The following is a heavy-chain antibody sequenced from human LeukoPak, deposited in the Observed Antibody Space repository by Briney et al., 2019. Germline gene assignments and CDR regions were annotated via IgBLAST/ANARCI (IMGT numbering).Heavy chain of an antibody. Sequence: GGSLRLSCAASGFTFSSYSMNWVRQAPGKGLEWVSSISSSSSYIYYADSVKGRFTISRDNAKNSLYLQMNSLRAEDTAVYYCARELPSVAGTGAIDYWGQGTLVTVSS. J-gene: IGHJ4*02. CDR3: ARELPSVAGTGAIDY. CDR1: GFTFSSYS. D-gene: IGHD6-19*01. V-gene: IGHV3-21*01. CDR2: ISSSSSYI.